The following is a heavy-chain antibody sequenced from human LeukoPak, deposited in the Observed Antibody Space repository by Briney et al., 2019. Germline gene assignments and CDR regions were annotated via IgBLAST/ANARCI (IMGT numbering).Heavy chain of an antibody. Sequence: PGGSLRLSCEGSGFSFSAYNMNWVRQAPGRGLESISYISSSSATIFYADSVKGRFTISRDNSKNTPYLQMNSLKTEDTAVYYCTTARVAVAIRDYWGQGTLVTVSS. CDR2: ISSSSATI. D-gene: IGHD6-19*01. J-gene: IGHJ4*02. CDR3: TTARVAVAIRDY. CDR1: GFSFSAYN. V-gene: IGHV3-48*01.